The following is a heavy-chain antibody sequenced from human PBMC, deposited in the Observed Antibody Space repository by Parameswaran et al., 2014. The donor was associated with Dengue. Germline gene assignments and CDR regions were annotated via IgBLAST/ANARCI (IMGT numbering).Heavy chain of an antibody. CDR3: ARVDYFYGSGSYGMDV. CDR2: ISAYNGNT. D-gene: IGHD3-10*01. Sequence: WVRQAPGQGLEWMGWISAYNGNTNYAQKLQGRVTMTTDTSTSTAYMELRSLRSDDTAVYYCARVDYFYGSGSYGMDVWGQGTTVTVSS. J-gene: IGHJ6*02. V-gene: IGHV1-18*01.